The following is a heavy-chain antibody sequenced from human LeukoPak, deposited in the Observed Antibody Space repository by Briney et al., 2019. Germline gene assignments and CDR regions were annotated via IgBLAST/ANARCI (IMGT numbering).Heavy chain of an antibody. CDR1: GFTFSNYW. CDR2: INRDGSER. Sequence: GGSLRLSCAASGFTFSNYWMTWVRQAPGKGLEWVADINRDGSERYYVDSVKGRFTISRDDAKSSLYLQMNSLRAEDTAVYYCARRNAMDVWGQGTTVIVFS. CDR3: ARRNAMDV. J-gene: IGHJ6*02. V-gene: IGHV3-7*03.